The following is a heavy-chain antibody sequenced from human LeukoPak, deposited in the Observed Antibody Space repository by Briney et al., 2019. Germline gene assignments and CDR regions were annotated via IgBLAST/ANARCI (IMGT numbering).Heavy chain of an antibody. CDR3: ARDLGGSYGDY. D-gene: IGHD1-26*01. V-gene: IGHV1-2*02. J-gene: IGHJ4*02. Sequence: ASVKVSCKASGYTFTSYDINWVRQAPGQGLEWMGWINPNSGGTNYAQKFQGRVTMTRDTSISTAYMELSRLRSDDTAVYYCARDLGGSYGDYWGQGTLVTVSS. CDR1: GYTFTSYD. CDR2: INPNSGGT.